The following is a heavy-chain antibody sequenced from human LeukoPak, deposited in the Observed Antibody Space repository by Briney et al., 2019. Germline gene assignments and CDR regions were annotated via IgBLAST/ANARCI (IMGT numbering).Heavy chain of an antibody. Sequence: ASVKVSCKASGYTFTGYCAHWVRQAPGQGLEWMGWISPNSGATRYEQKFQGRVTMTRDTSISTAYMELRRLRSDDTAVYYCARGIAEGGTSFDFWGQGTLVSVSS. CDR2: ISPNSGAT. CDR1: GYTFTGYC. V-gene: IGHV1-2*02. J-gene: IGHJ4*02. CDR3: ARGIAEGGTSFDF. D-gene: IGHD6-13*01.